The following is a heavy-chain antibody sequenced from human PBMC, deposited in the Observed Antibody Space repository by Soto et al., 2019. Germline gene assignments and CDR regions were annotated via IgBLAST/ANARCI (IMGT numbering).Heavy chain of an antibody. D-gene: IGHD3-16*01. CDR2: IYYTGDT. J-gene: IGHJ6*02. CDR3: SRHGAAVLYYYGMDV. V-gene: IGHV4-39*01. CDR1: GASISTSTYY. Sequence: SETLSLTCSVSGASISTSTYYWAWVRQPPGKGLEWIGYIYYTGDTFYNPSLKSRVTISVDTSIHQFSLTLASVTAADTAMYYCSRHGAAVLYYYGMDVWGQGTAVTVSS.